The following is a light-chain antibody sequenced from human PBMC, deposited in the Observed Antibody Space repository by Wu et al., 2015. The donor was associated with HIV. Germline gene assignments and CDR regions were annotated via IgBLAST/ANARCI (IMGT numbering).Light chain of an antibody. CDR3: QQYGGSSFT. CDR2: GAS. CDR1: ESVSNTY. J-gene: IGKJ3*01. Sequence: EIVLTQSPGTLSLSPGERATLSCRASESVSNTYLAWYQQKPGQSPRLLIYGASSRATGIPDRFSGSGSRTDFTLTISRLEPEDFAVYYCQQYGGSSFTFGPGTKVDIK. V-gene: IGKV3-20*01.